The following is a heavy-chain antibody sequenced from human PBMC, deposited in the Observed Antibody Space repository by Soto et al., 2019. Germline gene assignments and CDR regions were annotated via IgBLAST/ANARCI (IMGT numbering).Heavy chain of an antibody. CDR2: ISYDGSNK. D-gene: IGHD2-2*03. V-gene: IGHV3-30-3*01. CDR3: ARGWIMTPRDY. Sequence: GGSLRLSCAASGFTFSSYAMHWVRQAPGKGLEWVAVISYDGSNKYYADSVKDRFTISRDNSKNTLYLQMNSLRAEDTAVYYCARGWIMTPRDYWGQGTLVTVSS. CDR1: GFTFSSYA. J-gene: IGHJ4*02.